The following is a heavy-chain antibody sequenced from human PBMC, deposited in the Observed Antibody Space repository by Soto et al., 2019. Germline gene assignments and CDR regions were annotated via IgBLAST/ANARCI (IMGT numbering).Heavy chain of an antibody. CDR1: GFTFSSYS. V-gene: IGHV3-21*01. CDR2: ISSSSSYI. CDR3: ARDRPYHYGSPSYYTGSWFDP. J-gene: IGHJ5*02. D-gene: IGHD3-10*01. Sequence: PGGSLRLSCAASGFTFSSYSMNWVRQAPGKGLEWVSSISSSSSYIYYADSVKGRFTISRDNAKNSLYLQMNSLRAEDTAVYYCARDRPYHYGSPSYYTGSWFDPWGQGTMVTVSS.